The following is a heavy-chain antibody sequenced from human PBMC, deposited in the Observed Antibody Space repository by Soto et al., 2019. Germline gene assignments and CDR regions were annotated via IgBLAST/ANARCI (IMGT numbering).Heavy chain of an antibody. CDR2: IWYDGSNK. J-gene: IGHJ4*02. Sequence: SLRLACAASGFTFSSYCMHWVRQAPGKGLEWVAVIWYDGSNKYYADSVKGRFTISRDNSKNTLYLQMNSLRAEDTAVYYCARELPAAISSFDYWGQGTLVTVSS. D-gene: IGHD2-2*02. V-gene: IGHV3-33*01. CDR3: ARELPAAISSFDY. CDR1: GFTFSSYC.